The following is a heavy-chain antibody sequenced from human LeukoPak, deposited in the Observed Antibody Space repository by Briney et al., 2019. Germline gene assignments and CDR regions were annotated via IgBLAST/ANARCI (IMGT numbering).Heavy chain of an antibody. Sequence: GSLRLSCAASGFTFSSYWMHWVRQAPGKGLVWVSRINSDGSSRSYADYVKGRFTISRDDAKNTLYLQMSSLSVDDTAIYYCTRGSPGYSSSWLDFWGQGILVTVSS. CDR3: TRGSPGYSSSWLDF. D-gene: IGHD6-13*01. V-gene: IGHV3-74*01. J-gene: IGHJ4*02. CDR2: INSDGSSR. CDR1: GFTFSSYW.